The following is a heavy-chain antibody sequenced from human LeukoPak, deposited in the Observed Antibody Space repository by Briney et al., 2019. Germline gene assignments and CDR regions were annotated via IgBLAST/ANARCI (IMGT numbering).Heavy chain of an antibody. CDR3: AKESPYYSDRDYYFDY. CDR1: GFTFSSYW. Sequence: GGSLRLSCAASGFTFSSYWMSWVRQAPGKGLEWVANIKQDGSEKYYVDSVKGRFTISRDNAKNSLYLQMNSLRAEDTAVYYCAKESPYYSDRDYYFDYWGPGTLVTVSS. V-gene: IGHV3-7*03. D-gene: IGHD3-22*01. CDR2: IKQDGSEK. J-gene: IGHJ4*02.